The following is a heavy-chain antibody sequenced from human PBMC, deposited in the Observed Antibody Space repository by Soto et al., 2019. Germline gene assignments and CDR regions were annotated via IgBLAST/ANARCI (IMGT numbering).Heavy chain of an antibody. CDR3: ARGPAVWGSYYYYYGMDV. V-gene: IGHV4-34*01. D-gene: IGHD3-16*01. CDR1: GGSFSGYY. CDR2: INYSGST. J-gene: IGHJ6*02. Sequence: SETLSLTCAVYGGSFSGYYWSWIRQPPGKGLEWIGEINYSGSTNYNPSLKSRVTISVDTSKNQFSLKLSSVTAADTAVYYCARGPAVWGSYYYYYGMDVWGQGTTVTVSS.